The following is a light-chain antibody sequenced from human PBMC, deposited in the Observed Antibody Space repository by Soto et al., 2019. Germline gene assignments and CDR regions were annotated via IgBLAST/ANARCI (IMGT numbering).Light chain of an antibody. V-gene: IGKV3-15*01. CDR3: QQYNNWPPLT. CDR1: QSVRSN. Sequence: EIVMTQSPATLSVSPGERATLSCRASQSVRSNLAWYQQKPGQAPRLLIYDTSARATGFPARFSGSGSGTEFTLTISSLQSEDFAVYYCQQYNNWPPLTFGGGTKVEI. J-gene: IGKJ4*01. CDR2: DTS.